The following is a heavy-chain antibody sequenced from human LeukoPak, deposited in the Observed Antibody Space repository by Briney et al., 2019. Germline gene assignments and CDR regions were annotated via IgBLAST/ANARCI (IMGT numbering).Heavy chain of an antibody. CDR2: IYYSGKT. CDR3: ARPMASGWSAYDY. Sequence: PSETLSLTCIVSGGSISSSSYYWGWIRQSPGKGLEWIGSIYYSGKTYYNPSLKSRVTISVDTSKNHFSLKLSSVTAADTAVCYCARPMASGWSAYDYWGQGTLVTVSS. D-gene: IGHD6-19*01. V-gene: IGHV4-39*01. CDR1: GGSISSSSYY. J-gene: IGHJ4*02.